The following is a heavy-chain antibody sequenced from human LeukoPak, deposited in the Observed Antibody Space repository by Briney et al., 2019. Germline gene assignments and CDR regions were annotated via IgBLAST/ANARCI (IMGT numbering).Heavy chain of an antibody. CDR2: INPNSGGT. J-gene: IGHJ6*03. V-gene: IGHV1-2*02. Sequence: ASVKVSCKASGYTFTGYYMHWVRQAPGQGLEWMGWINPNSGGTNYAQKLQGRVTMTTDTSTSTAYMELRSLRSDDTAVYYCARDPSPPFYYYYMDVWGKGTTVTVSS. CDR1: GYTFTGYY. CDR3: ARDPSPPFYYYYMDV.